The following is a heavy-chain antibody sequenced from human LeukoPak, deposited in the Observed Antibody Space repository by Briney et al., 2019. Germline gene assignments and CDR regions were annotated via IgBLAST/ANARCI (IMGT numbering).Heavy chain of an antibody. CDR1: GYTFTSYG. CDR2: ISAYNGNT. Sequence: ASVKVSCKASGYTFTSYGISWVRQAPGQGLEWMGWISAYNGNTNYAQKLQGRVIMTTDTSTSTAYMELRSLRSDDTAVYYCARVEVHRIVVVVAAIGWFDPWGQGTLVTVSS. V-gene: IGHV1-18*01. CDR3: ARVEVHRIVVVVAAIGWFDP. D-gene: IGHD2-15*01. J-gene: IGHJ5*02.